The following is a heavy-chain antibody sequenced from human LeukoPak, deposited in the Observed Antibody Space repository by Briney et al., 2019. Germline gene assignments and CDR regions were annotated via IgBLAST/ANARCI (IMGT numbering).Heavy chain of an antibody. J-gene: IGHJ4*02. D-gene: IGHD5-18*01. Sequence: GGSLRLSCAASGFTFSSYSMNWVRQAPGKGLEWVSAISGSGGSTYYADSVKGRFTISRDNSKNTLYLQMNSLRAEDTAVYYCAKIAGYSYGLDYWGQGTLVTVSS. V-gene: IGHV3-23*01. CDR3: AKIAGYSYGLDY. CDR2: ISGSGGST. CDR1: GFTFSSYS.